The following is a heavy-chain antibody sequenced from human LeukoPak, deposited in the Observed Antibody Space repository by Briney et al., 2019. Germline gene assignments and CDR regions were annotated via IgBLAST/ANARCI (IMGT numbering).Heavy chain of an antibody. CDR3: AKDHYDSSGYYYFDN. V-gene: IGHV3-30*18. CDR1: GFTFSSYG. Sequence: PGGSLRLSCAASGFTFSSYGMHWVRQAPGKGLEWVAVISYDGSNKYYADSVKGRFTISRDNSKNMLYLQMNSLRAEDTAVYYCAKDHYDSSGYYYFDNWGQGTLVTVSS. D-gene: IGHD3-22*01. CDR2: ISYDGSNK. J-gene: IGHJ4*02.